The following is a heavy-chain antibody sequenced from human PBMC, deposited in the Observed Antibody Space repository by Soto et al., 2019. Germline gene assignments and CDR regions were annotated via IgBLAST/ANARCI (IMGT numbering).Heavy chain of an antibody. CDR3: SRSVLASAVAIWSEH. J-gene: IGHJ1*01. V-gene: IGHV2-5*02. CDR1: GFSLSTRGVG. Sequence: SGATLVNPAQTLTLTCTFCGFSLSTRGVGVGWIRQPPGKALQWLALLYWDNDKRYSPSLKSRLTITKDTSKNQVGLTMTNMDPVDTATYYFSRSVLASAVAIWSEHWGYGSLGTV. D-gene: IGHD6-13*01. CDR2: LYWDNDK.